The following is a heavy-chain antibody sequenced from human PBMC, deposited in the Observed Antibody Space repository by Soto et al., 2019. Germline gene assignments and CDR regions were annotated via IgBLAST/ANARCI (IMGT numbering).Heavy chain of an antibody. CDR3: ARETHFIDY. J-gene: IGHJ4*02. Sequence: VQLEESGGDLVQPGGSLRLSCAASGFTFSSYEMNWVRQAPGKGLEWVSYISSTGTSMDYADSVKGRFTISRDNAKNSLFLQLNSLRDEDTAVYYCARETHFIDYWGQGTLVSVSA. CDR2: ISSTGTSM. V-gene: IGHV3-48*03. CDR1: GFTFSSYE.